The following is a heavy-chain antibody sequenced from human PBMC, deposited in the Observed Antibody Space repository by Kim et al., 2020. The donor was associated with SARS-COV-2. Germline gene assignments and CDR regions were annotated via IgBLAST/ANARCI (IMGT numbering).Heavy chain of an antibody. CDR3: AREPSPMIVVVDDY. V-gene: IGHV3-11*04. CDR1: GFTFSDYY. J-gene: IGHJ4*02. D-gene: IGHD3-22*01. Sequence: GGSLRLSCAASGFTFSDYYMRWIRQAPGKGLEWVAYITSSGSTIYYADSVKGRFTISRDNAKNALYLQMNSLRAEDTAVYYCAREPSPMIVVVDDYWGQGTLVTVSS. CDR2: ITSSGSTI.